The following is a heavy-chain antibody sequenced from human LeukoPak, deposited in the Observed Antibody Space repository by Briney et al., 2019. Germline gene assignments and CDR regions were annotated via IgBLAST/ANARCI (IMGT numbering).Heavy chain of an antibody. J-gene: IGHJ4*02. D-gene: IGHD3-10*01. Sequence: GGSLRLSCAASGFTFSSYDMNWVRQAPGKGLEWVSYISTISSTKYYADSVKGRFTVSRDNAKNSLYLQMNSLRVEDTGTYYCIRGSSSYWGQGTLVTV. V-gene: IGHV3-48*03. CDR1: GFTFSSYD. CDR2: ISTISSTK. CDR3: IRGSSSY.